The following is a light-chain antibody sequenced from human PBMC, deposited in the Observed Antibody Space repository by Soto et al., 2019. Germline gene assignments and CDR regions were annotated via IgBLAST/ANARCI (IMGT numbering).Light chain of an antibody. J-gene: IGLJ1*01. CDR3: AVWDASLLGYV. Sequence: QSALTQPPSVSGTPGQRVTISCSGSSSNIGGNTGNWYQQLPGTAPKLLIYSNDQRPSGVPDRFSGSKSGTSASLAISALQSEEAADYYCAVWDASLLGYVFGSGTKGTVL. CDR2: SND. CDR1: SSNIGGNT. V-gene: IGLV1-44*01.